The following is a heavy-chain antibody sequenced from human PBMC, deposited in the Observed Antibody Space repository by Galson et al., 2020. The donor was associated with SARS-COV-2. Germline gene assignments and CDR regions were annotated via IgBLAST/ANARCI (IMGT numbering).Heavy chain of an antibody. Sequence: ASVKVSCKASGYTFTSYGISWVRQAPGQGLEWMGWISAYNGNTNYAQKLQGRVTMTTDTSTSTAYMELRSLRSDDTAVYYCARDDIVVVPAAIPRGYYYYYMDVWGKGTTVTVSS. CDR3: ARDDIVVVPAAIPRGYYYYYMDV. CDR1: GYTFTSYG. J-gene: IGHJ6*03. CDR2: ISAYNGNT. D-gene: IGHD2-2*01. V-gene: IGHV1-18*04.